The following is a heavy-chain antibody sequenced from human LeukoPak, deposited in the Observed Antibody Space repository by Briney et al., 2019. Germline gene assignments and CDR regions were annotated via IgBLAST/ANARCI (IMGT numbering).Heavy chain of an antibody. V-gene: IGHV4-39*01. Sequence: NPSETLSLTCTVSGGSISSSTYYWGWIRQPPGKGLEWIGSIYYSGSTYYNPSLKSRVTISVDTSKNQFSLKLSSVTAADTAVYYCARADYGLKYYFDYWGQGTLVTVSS. J-gene: IGHJ4*02. CDR1: GGSISSSTYY. CDR3: ARADYGLKYYFDY. CDR2: IYYSGST. D-gene: IGHD4-17*01.